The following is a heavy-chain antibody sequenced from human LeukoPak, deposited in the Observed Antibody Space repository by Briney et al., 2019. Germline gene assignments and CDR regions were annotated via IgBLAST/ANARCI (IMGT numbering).Heavy chain of an antibody. J-gene: IGHJ4*02. Sequence: ASVKVSCKASGYTLTSYYMHWVRQAPGQGLEWMEIINPSGGTTTYAQKFQGRVTMTRDTSTSTVYMEVSSLRSEDTAVYYCARAGGVAATATDFDYWGQGTLVTVPS. CDR1: GYTLTSYY. D-gene: IGHD6-19*01. CDR3: ARAGGVAATATDFDY. CDR2: INPSGGTT. V-gene: IGHV1-46*01.